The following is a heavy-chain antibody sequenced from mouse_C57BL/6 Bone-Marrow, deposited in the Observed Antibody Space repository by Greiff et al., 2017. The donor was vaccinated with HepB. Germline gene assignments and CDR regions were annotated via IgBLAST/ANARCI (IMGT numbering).Heavy chain of an antibody. Sequence: EVKVVESEGGLVQPGSSMKLSCTASGFTFSDYYMAWVRQVPEKGLEWVANINYDGSSTYYLDSLKSRFIISRDNAKNILYLQMSSLKSEDTATYYCARDPYYYGSSGDWYFDVWGTGTTVTVSS. J-gene: IGHJ1*03. CDR1: GFTFSDYY. CDR3: ARDPYYYGSSGDWYFDV. V-gene: IGHV5-16*01. D-gene: IGHD1-1*01. CDR2: INYDGSST.